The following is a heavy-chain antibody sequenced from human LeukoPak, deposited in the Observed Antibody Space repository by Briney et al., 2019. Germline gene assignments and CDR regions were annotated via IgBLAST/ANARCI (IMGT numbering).Heavy chain of an antibody. Sequence: ASVKVSCKASGYTFTGYYMHWVRQAPGQGLEWMGWINPNSGGTNYAQKFQGRVTMTRDTSISTAYMEMSRLRSDDTAVYYCATGYSSSSYYYYYYYMDVWGKGTTVTVSS. CDR1: GYTFTGYY. CDR2: INPNSGGT. D-gene: IGHD6-6*01. CDR3: ATGYSSSSYYYYYYYMDV. V-gene: IGHV1-2*02. J-gene: IGHJ6*03.